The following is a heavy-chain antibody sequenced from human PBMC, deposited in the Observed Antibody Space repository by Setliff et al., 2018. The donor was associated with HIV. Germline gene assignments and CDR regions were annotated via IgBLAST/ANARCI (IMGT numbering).Heavy chain of an antibody. CDR1: GFTVSSNY. Sequence: PGGSLRLSCAASGFTVSSNYMSRVRQAPGKGLEWVSVIYSGGTTYFADSVKGRFTISRDNSKNTLYLQMNSLRAEDTAVYYCARHPNLGYYYYMDVWGKGTTVTVSS. CDR3: ARHPNLGYYYYMDV. J-gene: IGHJ6*03. D-gene: IGHD7-27*01. V-gene: IGHV3-53*01. CDR2: IYSGGTT.